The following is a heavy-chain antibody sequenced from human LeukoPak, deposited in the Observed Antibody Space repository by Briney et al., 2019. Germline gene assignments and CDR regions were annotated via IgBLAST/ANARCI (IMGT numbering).Heavy chain of an antibody. CDR2: IYTSGST. V-gene: IGHV4-4*07. D-gene: IGHD6-19*01. J-gene: IGHJ3*02. Sequence: SETLSLTCIVSGGSISSYYWSWIRQPAGKGLEWIGRIYTSGSTNYNPSLKSRVTMSVDTSKNQFSLKLSSVTAADTAVYYCARDGHSSGWYGDASDIWGQGTMVTVSS. CDR1: GGSISSYY. CDR3: ARDGHSSGWYGDASDI.